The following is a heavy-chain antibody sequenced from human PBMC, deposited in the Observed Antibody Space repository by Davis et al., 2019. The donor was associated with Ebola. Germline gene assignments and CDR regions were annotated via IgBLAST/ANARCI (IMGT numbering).Heavy chain of an antibody. D-gene: IGHD3-3*01. V-gene: IGHV4-39*07. CDR3: ARGGITIFGVGRAHFMDV. CDR2: INHSGST. Sequence: GSLRLSCNVSGGSISSSSYYWSWIRQPPGKGLEWIGEINHSGSTNYNPSLKSRVTISVDTSKNQFSLKLSSVTAADTAVYYCARGGITIFGVGRAHFMDVWGQGTTVTVSS. J-gene: IGHJ6*02. CDR1: GGSISSSSYY.